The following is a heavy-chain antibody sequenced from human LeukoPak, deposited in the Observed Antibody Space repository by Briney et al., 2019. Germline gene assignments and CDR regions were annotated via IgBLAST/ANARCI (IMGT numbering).Heavy chain of an antibody. V-gene: IGHV3-74*01. CDR3: ARDYYDSSGHLERGDY. J-gene: IGHJ4*02. CDR2: INSDGSST. D-gene: IGHD3-22*01. CDR1: GFTFSSYW. Sequence: PGGYLRLSCAASGFTFSSYWMHWVRQAPGKGLVWVSRINSDGSSTNYADSVKGRFTISRDNAKNTLYLQMNSLRAEDTAVYYCARDYYDSSGHLERGDYWGQGTLVTVSS.